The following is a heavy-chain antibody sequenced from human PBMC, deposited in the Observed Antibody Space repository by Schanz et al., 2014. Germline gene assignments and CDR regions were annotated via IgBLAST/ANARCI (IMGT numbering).Heavy chain of an antibody. CDR1: GFNFSSYS. J-gene: IGHJ4*02. V-gene: IGHV3-23*01. CDR3: AKIERNED. Sequence: EVQLLESGGGLVQPGGSLRLSCAASGFNFSSYSLNWVRQAPGKGLEWVSAMNESHSTIYYADSVRGRFTISRDNSKNTLYLQMNSLRAEDTAVYFCAKIERNEDWGQGTLVTVSS. D-gene: IGHD1-1*01. CDR2: MNESHSTI.